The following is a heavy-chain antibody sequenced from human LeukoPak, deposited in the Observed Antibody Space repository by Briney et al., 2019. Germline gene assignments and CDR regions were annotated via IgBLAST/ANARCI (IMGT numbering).Heavy chain of an antibody. CDR1: GGTFSGYA. Sequence: SVKESCKASGGTFSGYAISWVRQAPGQGLEWMGGIIPIFGTANYAQKFQGRVTITTDESTSTAYMELSSLRSEDTAVYYCASNFWSNQPAGYYYYYYYMDVWGKGTTVTVSS. CDR2: IIPIFGTA. D-gene: IGHD3-3*01. V-gene: IGHV1-69*05. CDR3: ASNFWSNQPAGYYYYYYYMDV. J-gene: IGHJ6*03.